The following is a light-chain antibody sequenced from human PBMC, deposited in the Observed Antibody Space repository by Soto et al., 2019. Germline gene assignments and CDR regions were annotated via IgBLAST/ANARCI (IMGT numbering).Light chain of an antibody. V-gene: IGLV2-14*01. J-gene: IGLJ1*01. CDR3: SSYTTANTYV. CDR2: EVS. CDR1: SSDVGGYEY. Sequence: QSALTQPASVSGSPGQSITISCTGTSSDVGGYEYVSWYQHHPGKAPKLMIYEVSNRPSGVSHRFSGSKSGNTASLTISGLPAEDEADYYCSSYTTANTYVFGTGTKLTVL.